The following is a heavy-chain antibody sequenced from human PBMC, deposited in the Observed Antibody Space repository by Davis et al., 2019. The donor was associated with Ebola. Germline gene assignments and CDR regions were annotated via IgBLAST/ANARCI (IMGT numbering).Heavy chain of an antibody. J-gene: IGHJ5*02. V-gene: IGHV1-18*01. Sequence: ASVKVSCKASGYTFTNYGISWVRQAPGQGLEWMGWISAYNGNTNYAQKLQGRVTMTTDTSTSTAYMELSRLRSDDTAVYYCARGNNHYYHSTPDRGWFDPWGQGTLVTVSS. D-gene: IGHD3-22*01. CDR2: ISAYNGNT. CDR3: ARGNNHYYHSTPDRGWFDP. CDR1: GYTFTNYG.